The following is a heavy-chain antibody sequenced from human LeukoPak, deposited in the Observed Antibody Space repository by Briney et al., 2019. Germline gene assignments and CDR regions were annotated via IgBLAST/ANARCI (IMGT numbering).Heavy chain of an antibody. CDR3: ARDVGPLVVDC. Sequence: ASVKVSCKASGYTFTDYYIHWVRQAPGQGLEWMGWINPNSGGTNYAHKFQGRVTMTSDTSISTVYMDLSSLNSDDTAVYYCARDVGPLVVDCWGQGTLVPVSS. D-gene: IGHD2-8*02. J-gene: IGHJ4*02. CDR1: GYTFTDYY. CDR2: INPNSGGT. V-gene: IGHV1-2*07.